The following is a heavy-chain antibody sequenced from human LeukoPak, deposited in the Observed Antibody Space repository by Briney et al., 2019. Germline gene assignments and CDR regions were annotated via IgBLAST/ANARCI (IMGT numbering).Heavy chain of an antibody. CDR2: IYYSGST. D-gene: IGHD3-10*01. Sequence: NPSETLSLTCTVSGGSISSYYWSWIRQPPGKGLEWIGYIYYSGSTNYNPSLKSRVTISVDTSKNQFSLKLSSVTAADTAVYYCAIDPGVGWFDPWGQGTLVTVSS. CDR3: AIDPGVGWFDP. CDR1: GGSISSYY. J-gene: IGHJ5*02. V-gene: IGHV4-59*01.